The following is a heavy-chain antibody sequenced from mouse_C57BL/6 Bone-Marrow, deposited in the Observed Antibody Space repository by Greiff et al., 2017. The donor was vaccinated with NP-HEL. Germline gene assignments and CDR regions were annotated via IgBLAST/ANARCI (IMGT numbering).Heavy chain of an antibody. CDR3: TRLRQGGY. CDR1: GYTFTSYW. V-gene: IGHV1-5*01. CDR2: IYPGNSDT. Sequence: VQLKESGTVLARPGASVKMSCKTSGYTFTSYWMHWVKQRPGQGLEWIGAIYPGNSDTSYNQKFKGKAKLTAGTSASTAYMELSSLTNEDSAVYYCTRLRQGGYWGQGTTLTVSS. D-gene: IGHD1-2*01. J-gene: IGHJ2*01.